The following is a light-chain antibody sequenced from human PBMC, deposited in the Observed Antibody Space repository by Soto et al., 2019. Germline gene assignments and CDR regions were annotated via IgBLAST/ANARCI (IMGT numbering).Light chain of an antibody. CDR3: QQYDNWPPYT. J-gene: IGKJ2*01. CDR1: QSVSRN. Sequence: EIVMTQSPATLSVSPGDRATLSCRASQSVSRNLAWFQQKPAQAPRLLIYGASTRATGIPARFSGSGSGTEFTLTISSLQSEDFAVYYCQQYDNWPPYTCGQGTKLEIK. CDR2: GAS. V-gene: IGKV3-15*01.